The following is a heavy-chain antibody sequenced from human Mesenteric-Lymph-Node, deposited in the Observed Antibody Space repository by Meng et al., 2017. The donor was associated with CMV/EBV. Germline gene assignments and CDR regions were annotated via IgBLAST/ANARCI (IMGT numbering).Heavy chain of an antibody. D-gene: IGHD2/OR15-2a*01. CDR3: ASGHIGMFTY. CDR2: IYYSGST. V-gene: IGHV4-31*03. CDR1: GGSISSGGYY. Sequence: LRLSCTVSGGSISSGGYYWSWIRQHPGKGLEWIGYIYYSGSTYYNPSLKSRVTISVDTSKNQFSLKLSSVTAADTAVYYCASGHIGMFTYWGQGTLVTVSS. J-gene: IGHJ4*02.